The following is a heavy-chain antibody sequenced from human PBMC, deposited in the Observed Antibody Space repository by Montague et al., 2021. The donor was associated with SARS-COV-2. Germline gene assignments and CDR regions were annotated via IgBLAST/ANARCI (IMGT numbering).Heavy chain of an antibody. J-gene: IGHJ4*02. D-gene: IGHD1-26*01. CDR3: ANWEN. CDR1: GLSVGNSN. V-gene: IGHV3-30*18. Sequence: SLRLSCAASGLSVGNSNMHWVRQAPGKGLEWVAVFSFVGSNRYYADSVKGRFTISRDDSENKLHLQMNSLRPEGTAVYYCANWENWGQGTLVIVSS. CDR2: FSFVGSNR.